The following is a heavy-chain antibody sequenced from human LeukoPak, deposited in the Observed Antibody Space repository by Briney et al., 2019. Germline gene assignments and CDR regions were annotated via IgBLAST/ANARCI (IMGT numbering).Heavy chain of an antibody. Sequence: PGGSLGLSCAASGFTFSSYEMNWVPPAPGKGLEWVSYISSSGSTIYYADSVKGRFTISRDNAKNSLYLQMNSLRAEDTAVYYCAELGISMIGGVWGKGTTVTISS. V-gene: IGHV3-48*03. CDR1: GFTFSSYE. CDR3: AELGISMIGGV. J-gene: IGHJ6*04. D-gene: IGHD3-10*02. CDR2: ISSSGSTI.